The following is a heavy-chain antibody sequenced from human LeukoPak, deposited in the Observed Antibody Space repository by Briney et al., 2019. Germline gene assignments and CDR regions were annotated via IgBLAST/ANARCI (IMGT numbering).Heavy chain of an antibody. CDR1: GFIFSPYA. CDR2: ISSEGKTT. D-gene: IGHD6-13*01. CDR3: VKDRWVDH. J-gene: IGHJ4*02. V-gene: IGHV3-64D*06. Sequence: GGSLQLSCSASGFIFSPYAMHWVRPAPGKGLEYVTSISSEGKTTDYADSVKGRFTVSRDNSKNMLYLQMSSLRPEETAVYYCVKDRWVDHWGQGTLVTVSS.